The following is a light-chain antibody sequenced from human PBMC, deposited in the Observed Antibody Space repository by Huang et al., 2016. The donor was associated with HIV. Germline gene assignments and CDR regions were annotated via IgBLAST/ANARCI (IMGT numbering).Light chain of an antibody. CDR1: QSVSTK. J-gene: IGKJ1*01. CDR3: QQYNDWPQT. V-gene: IGKV3-15*01. CDR2: GAS. Sequence: EIVMTQSPATLSVSPGERATLSCRASQSVSTKLAWYQQKPGHAPRLLIYGASTRAHGIPARVRGRGSGTEFTLTISSLQSEDFAVYYCQQYNDWPQTFGQGTKVQIK.